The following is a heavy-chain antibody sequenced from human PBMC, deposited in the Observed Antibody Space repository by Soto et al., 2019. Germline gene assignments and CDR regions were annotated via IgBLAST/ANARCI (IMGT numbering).Heavy chain of an antibody. D-gene: IGHD6-13*01. CDR2: IVPIYRTA. V-gene: IGHV1-69*01. Sequence: QVHLVQSGAEVQKPGSSVKVSCKASGGTFSSYRINWVRQAPVQGLEWVGGIVPIYRTADYAQKFQGRVTITADESARTAYMELRSLKSQDTAVYYCARDSGAKLSSSWGQGTLVTVSS. CDR3: ARDSGAKLSSS. J-gene: IGHJ4*02. CDR1: GGTFSSYR.